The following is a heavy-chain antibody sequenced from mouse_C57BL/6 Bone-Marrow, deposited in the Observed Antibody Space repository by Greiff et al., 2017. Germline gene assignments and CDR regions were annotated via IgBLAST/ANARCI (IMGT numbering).Heavy chain of an antibody. CDR2: INYDGSST. Sequence: EVNLVESEGGLVQPGSSMKLSCTASGFTFSDYYMAWVRQVPEKGLEWVANINYDGSSTYYLDSLKSRFIISRDNAKNILYLQMSSLKSEDTATYYCARDPITTVVARYWYFDVWGTGTTVTVSS. CDR1: GFTFSDYY. CDR3: ARDPITTVVARYWYFDV. J-gene: IGHJ1*03. D-gene: IGHD1-1*01. V-gene: IGHV5-16*01.